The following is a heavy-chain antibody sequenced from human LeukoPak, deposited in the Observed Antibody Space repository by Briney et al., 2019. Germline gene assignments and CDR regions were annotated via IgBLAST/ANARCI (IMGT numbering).Heavy chain of an antibody. CDR3: ARSPIGYYYYYMDV. D-gene: IGHD3-16*01. CDR2: INHSGST. CDR1: GGSFSGYY. V-gene: IGHV4-34*01. Sequence: SETLSLTCAVYGGSFSGYYWSWIRQPPGKGLEWIGEINHSGSTNYNPSFKSRVTISVDTSKNQFSLKLSSVTAADTAVYYCARSPIGYYYYYMDVWGKGTTVTVSS. J-gene: IGHJ6*03.